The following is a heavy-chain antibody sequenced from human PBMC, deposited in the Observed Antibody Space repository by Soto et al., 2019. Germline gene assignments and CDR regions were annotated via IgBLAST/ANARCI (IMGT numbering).Heavy chain of an antibody. V-gene: IGHV3-30-3*01. CDR2: ISYDGGNE. CDR1: GFTFSSYV. Sequence: PGRSLRLSCPASGFTFSSYVMHWVRQAPGKGLEWVALISYDGGNEYYADSVKGRFTISRDNSKNTLSLQMNSLKTEDTGVYYCATDRKDIVIFDAFDIWGQGTMVTVSS. D-gene: IGHD5-12*01. CDR3: ATDRKDIVIFDAFDI. J-gene: IGHJ3*02.